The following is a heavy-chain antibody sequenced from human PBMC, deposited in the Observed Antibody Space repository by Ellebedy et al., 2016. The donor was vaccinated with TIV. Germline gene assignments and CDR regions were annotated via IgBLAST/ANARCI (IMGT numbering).Heavy chain of an antibody. J-gene: IGHJ5*02. D-gene: IGHD3-3*01. CDR1: GFTFIDYS. Sequence: PGGSLRPSCAPSGFTFIDYSISWNRPVPGKWLEWVAHIKTDGSETYYVDSVKGRFTLSRENAKNALFLQMDGLRVDDSAVYYCVGFGVFNLWGQGAPVTVSS. V-gene: IGHV3-7*01. CDR3: VGFGVFNL. CDR2: IKTDGSET.